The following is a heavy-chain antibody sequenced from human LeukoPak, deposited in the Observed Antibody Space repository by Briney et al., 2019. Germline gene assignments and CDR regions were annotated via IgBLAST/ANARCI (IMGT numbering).Heavy chain of an antibody. D-gene: IGHD2-15*01. J-gene: IGHJ4*02. CDR1: GLTVSSNY. V-gene: IGHV3-53*01. CDR3: AKDYCRDGNCPFPFLDS. Sequence: SGGSLRLSCAASGLTVSSNYMSWVRQAPGKGLEWVSIITGTGGKYYGDSVKGRFVLSRDNSKNTVYMQMSSLRAEDTATYYCAKDYCRDGNCPFPFLDSWGQGTQVTVSS. CDR2: ITGTGGK.